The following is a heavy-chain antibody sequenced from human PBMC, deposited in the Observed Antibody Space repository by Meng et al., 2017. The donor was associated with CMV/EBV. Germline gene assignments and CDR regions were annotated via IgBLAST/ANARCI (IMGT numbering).Heavy chain of an antibody. V-gene: IGHV3-48*04. CDR2: ISSSSSTI. Sequence: GESLKISCAASGFTFSSYSMNWVRPAPGKGLEWVSYISSSSSTIYYADSVKGRFTISRDNAKNSLYLQMNSLRAEDTAVYYCASFTIFGVVKDGMDVWGQGTTVTVSS. CDR1: GFTFSSYS. D-gene: IGHD3-3*01. J-gene: IGHJ6*02. CDR3: ASFTIFGVVKDGMDV.